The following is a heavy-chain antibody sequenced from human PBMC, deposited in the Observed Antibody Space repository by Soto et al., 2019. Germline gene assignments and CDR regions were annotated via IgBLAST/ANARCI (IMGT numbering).Heavy chain of an antibody. CDR3: AKTPSGNYYYYYGMDV. V-gene: IGHV3-74*01. Sequence: QPGGSLRLSCAASGFTFSTYWMHWVRQVPGKGLVWVSHIDNDGISTTYADSVKGRFTISRDNAKNTLYLQMNSLRAEDTAVYYCAKTPSGNYYYYYGMDVWGQGTTVTVSS. J-gene: IGHJ6*02. CDR1: GFTFSTYW. CDR2: IDNDGIST. D-gene: IGHD6-19*01.